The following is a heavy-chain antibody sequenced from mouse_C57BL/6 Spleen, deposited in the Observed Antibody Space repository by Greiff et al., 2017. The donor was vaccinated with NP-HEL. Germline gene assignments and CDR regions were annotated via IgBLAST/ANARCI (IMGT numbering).Heavy chain of an antibody. Sequence: EVKLMESEGGLVQPGSSMKLSCTASGFTFSDYYMAWVRQVPEKGLEWVANINYDGSSTYYLDSLKSRFIISRDNAKNILYLQMNSLKSEDTATYYCARVYYGNLYYFDYWGQGTTLTVSS. D-gene: IGHD2-1*01. CDR3: ARVYYGNLYYFDY. V-gene: IGHV5-16*01. J-gene: IGHJ2*01. CDR1: GFTFSDYY. CDR2: INYDGSST.